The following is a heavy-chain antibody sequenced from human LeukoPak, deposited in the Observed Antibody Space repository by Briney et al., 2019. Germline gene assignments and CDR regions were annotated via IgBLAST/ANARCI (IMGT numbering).Heavy chain of an antibody. CDR2: ISSSSSYI. CDR3: ASQDWGMARRIDY. V-gene: IGHV3-21*01. Sequence: GGSLRLSCAASGFTFSSYSMNWVRQAPGKGLEWVSSISSSSSYIYYADSVKGRFTISRDNAKNSLYLQMNSLRAEDTAVYYCASQDWGMARRIDYWGQGTLVTVSS. CDR1: GFTFSSYS. D-gene: IGHD3-16*01. J-gene: IGHJ4*02.